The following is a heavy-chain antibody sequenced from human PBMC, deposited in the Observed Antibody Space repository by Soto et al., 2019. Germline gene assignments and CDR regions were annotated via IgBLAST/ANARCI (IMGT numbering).Heavy chain of an antibody. D-gene: IGHD3-10*01. V-gene: IGHV3-48*01. CDR3: SRAGSGYVFDY. Sequence: EVQLVESGGGLVQPGGSLRLSCAASGFTFSSYSMNWVRQAPGKGLEWVSYISSSSSTIYYADSVKGRFTISRDNAKNSLELPNNRLRAEETAVEFWSRAGSGYVFDYWGQGTLVTVSS. CDR1: GFTFSSYS. CDR2: ISSSSSTI. J-gene: IGHJ4*02.